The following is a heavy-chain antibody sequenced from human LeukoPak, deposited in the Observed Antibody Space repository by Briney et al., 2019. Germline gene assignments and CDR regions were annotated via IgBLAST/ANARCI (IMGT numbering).Heavy chain of an antibody. CDR2: IKQDGSEK. V-gene: IGHV3-7*02. D-gene: IGHD3/OR15-3a*01. Sequence: GGSLRLSCAASGFTFNNYWMGWVRQAPGKGLEWVANIKQDGSEKYYVDSVKGRFTISRDNAKNSLYLQMNSLRAEDTGVYYCARPRTYWGQGTLVSVSS. CDR1: GFTFNNYW. CDR3: ARPRTY. J-gene: IGHJ4*02.